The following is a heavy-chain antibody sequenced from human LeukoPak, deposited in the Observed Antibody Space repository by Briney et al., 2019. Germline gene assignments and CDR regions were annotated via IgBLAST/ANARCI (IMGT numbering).Heavy chain of an antibody. J-gene: IGHJ4*02. CDR3: TTDLYYYDSSGYSLQDY. Sequence: GGSLRLSCAASGFTFSNAWMSWVRQAPGKGLEWVGRIKSKTDGGTTDYAAPVKGRFTISRDDSKNTLYLQMNSLKTEDTAVYYCTTDLYYYDSSGYSLQDYWGQGTLVTVSS. V-gene: IGHV3-15*01. CDR1: GFTFSNAW. D-gene: IGHD3-22*01. CDR2: IKSKTDGGTT.